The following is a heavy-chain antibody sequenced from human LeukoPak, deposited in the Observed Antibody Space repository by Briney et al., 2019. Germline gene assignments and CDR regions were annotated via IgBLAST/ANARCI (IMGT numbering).Heavy chain of an antibody. CDR1: GYMFIAYA. CDR2: INPNSGGT. D-gene: IGHD1-26*01. CDR3: ARDPLVGTTTECDY. J-gene: IGHJ4*02. Sequence: ASVKVSCKTSGYMFIAYAIHWVRQAPGQGLEWMGWINPNSGGTNYAQKSQGRVIMTRDTSTRTVYMELSRLTSDDTAVYYCARDPLVGTTTECDYWGQGTLVTVSS. V-gene: IGHV1-2*02.